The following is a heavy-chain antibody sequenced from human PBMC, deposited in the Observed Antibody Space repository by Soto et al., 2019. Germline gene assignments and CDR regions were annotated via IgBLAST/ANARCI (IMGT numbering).Heavy chain of an antibody. CDR1: GGTFSSYT. Sequence: QVQLVQSGAEVKKPGSSVKVSCKASGGTFSSYTLSWVRQAPGQGLEWMGRIIPSLGIANYAQNFQGRVTITADKCTGAVDMGLSSRRSGDTSVYYCATPTVAAPAHKYFQHWGQGTLVTVSS. CDR3: ATPTVAAPAHKYFQH. J-gene: IGHJ1*01. V-gene: IGHV1-69*02. CDR2: IIPSLGIA. D-gene: IGHD4-17*01.